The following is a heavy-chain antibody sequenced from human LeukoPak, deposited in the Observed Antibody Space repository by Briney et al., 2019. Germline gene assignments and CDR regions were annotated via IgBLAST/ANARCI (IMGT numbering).Heavy chain of an antibody. V-gene: IGHV1-2*02. Sequence: ASVKVSCKASGYTFTGYYMHWVRQAPGQGLEWMGWINPNSGGTNYAQKFQGRVTMTRDTSISTAYMELSRLRSGDTAVYYCARFPQSGYSYGIFDYWGQGTLVTVSS. D-gene: IGHD5-18*01. CDR1: GYTFTGYY. CDR2: INPNSGGT. J-gene: IGHJ4*02. CDR3: ARFPQSGYSYGIFDY.